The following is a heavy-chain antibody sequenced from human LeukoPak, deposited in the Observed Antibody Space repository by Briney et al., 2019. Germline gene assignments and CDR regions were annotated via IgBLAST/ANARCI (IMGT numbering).Heavy chain of an antibody. CDR1: GGSISSSNW. CDR2: IYHSGGT. V-gene: IGHV4-4*02. J-gene: IGHJ4*02. D-gene: IGHD1-26*01. Sequence: PSETLSLTCAVSGGSISSSNWWSWVRQPPGKGLEWIGEIYHSGGTNYNPSLKSRVTISVDKSKNQFSLKLNSLTAADTAVYYCARGRIVGANYFDYWGQGTLVTVSS. CDR3: ARGRIVGANYFDY.